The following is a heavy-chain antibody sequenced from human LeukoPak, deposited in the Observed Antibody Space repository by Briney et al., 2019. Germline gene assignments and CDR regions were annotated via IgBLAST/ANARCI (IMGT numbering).Heavy chain of an antibody. Sequence: SETLSLTRTVSGGSISSYYWSWIRQPPGKGLEWIGYIYYSGSTNYNPSLKSRVTISVDTSKNQFSLKLSSVTAADTAVYYCARDGYSYGRTYNWFDPWGQGTLVTVSS. J-gene: IGHJ5*02. CDR1: GGSISSYY. V-gene: IGHV4-59*01. CDR2: IYYSGST. D-gene: IGHD5-18*01. CDR3: ARDGYSYGRTYNWFDP.